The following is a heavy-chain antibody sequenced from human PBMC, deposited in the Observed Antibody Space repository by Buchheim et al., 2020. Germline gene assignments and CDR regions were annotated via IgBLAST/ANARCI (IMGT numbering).Heavy chain of an antibody. Sequence: QVHVQQWGAGLLKPSQTLSLTCAVYGGSFSDYYWSWIRQPPGKGLEWIGEVHHSGTTKYTPSLSSRLTISVETSKNQFPLRLTSVTAADTAVYYCARAGGTTTLGAYFDYWDQGAL. CDR3: ARAGGTTTLGAYFDY. D-gene: IGHD3-16*01. CDR1: GGSFSDYY. J-gene: IGHJ4*02. V-gene: IGHV4-34*01. CDR2: VHHSGTT.